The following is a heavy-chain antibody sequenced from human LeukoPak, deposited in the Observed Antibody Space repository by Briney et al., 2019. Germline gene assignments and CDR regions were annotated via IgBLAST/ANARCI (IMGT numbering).Heavy chain of an antibody. Sequence: GGSLRLSCAASGFTFDDYAMSWVRQASGRGLEWVGFIRGKPYGETTEYAASVQGRFTISRDDFESTTYLQLNSLKTEDTGVYYCTRGSDTIFGVARDGFDSWGQGTLVTVSS. CDR2: IRGKPYGETT. CDR3: TRGSDTIFGVARDGFDS. CDR1: GFTFDDYA. D-gene: IGHD3-3*01. V-gene: IGHV3-49*04. J-gene: IGHJ4*02.